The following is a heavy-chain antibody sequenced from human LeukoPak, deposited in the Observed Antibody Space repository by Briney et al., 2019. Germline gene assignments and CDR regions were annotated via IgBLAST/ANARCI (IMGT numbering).Heavy chain of an antibody. CDR1: GFTFSSYG. V-gene: IGHV3-23*01. Sequence: GGSLRLSCAASGFTFSSYGMSWVRQAPGKWLEWVSAISGSGGSTYYADSVKGRFTISRDNSKNTLYLQMNSLRAEDTAVYYCAKGSTVVAYYFDYWGQGTLVTVSS. CDR3: AKGSTVVAYYFDY. D-gene: IGHD4-23*01. J-gene: IGHJ4*02. CDR2: ISGSGGST.